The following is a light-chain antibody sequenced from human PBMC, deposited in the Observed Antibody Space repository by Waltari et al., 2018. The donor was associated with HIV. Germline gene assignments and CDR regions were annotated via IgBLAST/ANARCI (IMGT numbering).Light chain of an antibody. CDR2: NSD. J-gene: IGLJ3*02. CDR3: ASRDDNLSHWV. Sequence: QSVLTQPPSMSRPPGQKIFISCSGSRSNIGNNFVSWFQQVSGRAPKLIIYNSDQRPSGVPARFSAAKSGSSASLAITGLQSDDEAVYFCASRDDNLSHWVFGGGTKLTV. CDR1: RSNIGNNF. V-gene: IGLV1-47*02.